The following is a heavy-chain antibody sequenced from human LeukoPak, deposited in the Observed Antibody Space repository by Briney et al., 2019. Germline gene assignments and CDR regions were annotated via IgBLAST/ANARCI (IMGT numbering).Heavy chain of an antibody. Sequence: PSETLSLTYTVSGGSTGPNYWSWIRQPPGKGLEWIGYIYKSGSPKYNPSLKSRVTMSVDTSKNQFSLKLTSVTAADTAVYYCARHYYDSSGSHYFDYWGQGTLVTVSS. CDR2: IYKSGSP. V-gene: IGHV4-59*01. D-gene: IGHD3-22*01. J-gene: IGHJ4*02. CDR3: ARHYYDSSGSHYFDY. CDR1: GGSTGPNY.